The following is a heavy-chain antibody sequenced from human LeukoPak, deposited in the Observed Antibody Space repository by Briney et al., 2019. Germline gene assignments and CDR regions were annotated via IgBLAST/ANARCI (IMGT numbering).Heavy chain of an antibody. J-gene: IGHJ3*02. CDR3: ARDWRYCSSTSCRSDAFDI. D-gene: IGHD2-2*01. Sequence: GGSLRLPCAASGFTFSSYWMHWVRQAPGKGLVWVSRINSDGSSTSYADSVKGRFTISRDNAKNTLYLQMNSLGTEDTAVYYCARDWRYCSSTSCRSDAFDIWGQGTMVTVSS. CDR2: INSDGSST. CDR1: GFTFSSYW. V-gene: IGHV3-74*01.